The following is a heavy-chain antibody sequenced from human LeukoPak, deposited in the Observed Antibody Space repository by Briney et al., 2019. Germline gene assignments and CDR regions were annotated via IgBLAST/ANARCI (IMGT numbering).Heavy chain of an antibody. J-gene: IGHJ4*02. CDR3: ARGWGAAASAIY. CDR2: IYYSGYT. Sequence: SETLSLTCSVSGGSIDRSSYYWVWLRQPPGQGLEWIGSIYYSGYTYYSPSLKTRVVMSVDTSMNQFSLNVTSVTAADTAIYFCARGWGAAASAIYWGQGTLVTVSS. V-gene: IGHV4-39*01. CDR1: GGSIDRSSYY. D-gene: IGHD6-13*01.